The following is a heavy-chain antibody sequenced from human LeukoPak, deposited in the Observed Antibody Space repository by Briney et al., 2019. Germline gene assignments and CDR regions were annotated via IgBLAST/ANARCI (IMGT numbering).Heavy chain of an antibody. D-gene: IGHD2-2*01. V-gene: IGHV4-61*02. CDR3: ARDRRYCSSTSCYQGWFDP. Sequence: PSQTLSLTSTVSGGSISSGSYYWSWIRQPAGKGLEWIGRIYTSGSTNYNPSLKSRVTISVDTSKNQFSLKLSSVTAADTAVYYCARDRRYCSSTSCYQGWFDPWGQGTLVTVSS. CDR2: IYTSGST. J-gene: IGHJ5*02. CDR1: GGSISSGSYY.